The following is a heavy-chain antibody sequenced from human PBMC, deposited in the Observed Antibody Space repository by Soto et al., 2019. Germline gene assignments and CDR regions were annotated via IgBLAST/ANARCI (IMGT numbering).Heavy chain of an antibody. J-gene: IGHJ4*02. V-gene: IGHV3-33*01. Sequence: GGSRRLSGGASGWAFRSYGMDGVRQAPGKGLEWVAVIWYDGSNKYYADSVKGRFTISRDNSKNTLYLQMNSLRAEDTAVYYCARGTPHPQFDYWGQGTLVTVSS. CDR1: GWAFRSYG. CDR2: IWYDGSNK. CDR3: ARGTPHPQFDY.